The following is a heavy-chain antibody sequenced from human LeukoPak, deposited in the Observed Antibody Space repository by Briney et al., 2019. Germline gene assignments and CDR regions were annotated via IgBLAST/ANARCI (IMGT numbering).Heavy chain of an antibody. CDR2: IPASGGST. D-gene: IGHD3-22*01. Sequence: GGSLRLSCAASGFSFSSKVMIWVRQAPGKGPEWVSSIPASGGSTYYADSVKGRFTISRDNSKNSLYLQMNSLRAEDTAVYHCAKGMRAYDSSGYPRGYWGQGTLVTVSS. J-gene: IGHJ4*02. V-gene: IGHV3-23*01. CDR1: GFSFSSKV. CDR3: AKGMRAYDSSGYPRGY.